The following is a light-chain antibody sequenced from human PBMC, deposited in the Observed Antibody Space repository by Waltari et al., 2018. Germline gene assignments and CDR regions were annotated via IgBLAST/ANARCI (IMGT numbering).Light chain of an antibody. CDR3: QQRSNWPLT. CDR1: QTFRGRY. V-gene: IGKV3-11*01. CDR2: DTS. Sequence: EIVLTQSPGTLSLSPGERATLSCRASQTFRGRYIMWYQQKSGQAPRLLIYDTSNRATGIPARFSGSGSGTDFTLTISSLEPEDFAVYYCQQRSNWPLTFGGGTKVEIK. J-gene: IGKJ4*01.